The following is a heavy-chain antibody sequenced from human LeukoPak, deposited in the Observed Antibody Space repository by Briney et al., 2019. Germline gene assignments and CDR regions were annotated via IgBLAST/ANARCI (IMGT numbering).Heavy chain of an antibody. V-gene: IGHV3-53*01. CDR3: AGATKWLAHDF. D-gene: IGHD6-19*01. Sequence: GGSLRPSCAASGFTVGGTYMSWVRQAAGKGWQWVSTIFDAGRTTYADSVQGRFTISRDSYMNTLFLQMNSLRADDTAVYYCAGATKWLAHDFWGQGILVTVSS. CDR1: GFTVGGTY. CDR2: IFDAGRT. J-gene: IGHJ4*02.